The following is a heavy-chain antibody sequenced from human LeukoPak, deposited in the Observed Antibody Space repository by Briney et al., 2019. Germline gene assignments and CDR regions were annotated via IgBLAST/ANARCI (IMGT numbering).Heavy chain of an antibody. CDR2: INPNSGGT. J-gene: IGHJ4*02. CDR1: GYTFTGYY. D-gene: IGHD3-10*01. V-gene: IGHV1-2*02. Sequence: ASVKVSCKASGYTFTGYYMHWVRQAPGQGREWMGWINPNSGGTNYAQKFQGRVTMTRDTSISTAYMELSRLRSDDTAVYYCARGSGSGSYPFDYWGQGTLVTVSS. CDR3: ARGSGSGSYPFDY.